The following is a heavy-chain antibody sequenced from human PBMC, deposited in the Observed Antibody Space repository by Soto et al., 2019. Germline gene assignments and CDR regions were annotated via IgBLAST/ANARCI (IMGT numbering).Heavy chain of an antibody. CDR1: GFTFSSYW. Sequence: RLSCAASGFTFSSYWMNWVRQAPGKGLEWVANIKQDGREKYYVDSVKGRFTVSRDNAKKSLYLQMSSLRAEDSAVYYCARDGNFYDTSGYYSHWGQGTLVTVSS. CDR2: IKQDGREK. D-gene: IGHD3-22*01. J-gene: IGHJ4*02. V-gene: IGHV3-7*03. CDR3: ARDGNFYDTSGYYSH.